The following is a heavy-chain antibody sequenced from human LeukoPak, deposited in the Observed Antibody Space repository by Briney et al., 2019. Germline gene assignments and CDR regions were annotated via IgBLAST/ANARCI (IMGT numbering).Heavy chain of an antibody. V-gene: IGHV1-2*02. CDR1: EYTVAGEC. CDR2: INPNSGGT. CDR3: ARLSTLAAAARDY. J-gene: IGHJ4*02. Sequence: SSKAAEYTVAGECRYWGPPDPGQRLEWMGWINPNSGGTNYAQKFQGRVTMTRDTSISTAYMELSRLRSDDTAVYYCARLSTLAAAARDYWGQGTLVTVSS. D-gene: IGHD6-13*01.